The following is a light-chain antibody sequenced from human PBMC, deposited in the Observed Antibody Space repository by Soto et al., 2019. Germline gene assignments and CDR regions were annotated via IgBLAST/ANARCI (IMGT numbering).Light chain of an antibody. Sequence: EIVLTQSPATLSLSPGERATLSCRASQSVSSYLAWYQQKPGQAPRLLIYDASNRATGIPARFSGSGSGTDFTITISSLVPEDFAVYYCQQRSNWPPWTFGQGTKVEI. J-gene: IGKJ1*01. CDR2: DAS. V-gene: IGKV3-11*01. CDR3: QQRSNWPPWT. CDR1: QSVSSY.